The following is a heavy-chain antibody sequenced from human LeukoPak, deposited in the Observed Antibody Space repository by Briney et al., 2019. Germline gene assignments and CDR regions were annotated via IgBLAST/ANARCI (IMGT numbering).Heavy chain of an antibody. CDR1: GGSFSGYY. Sequence: SETLSLTXAVYGGSFSGYYWSWIRQPPGKGPEWIGEINHSGSTNDDPSLKSRVTISVDTSKNQFSLKLSSVTAADTAVYYCARLITGTTTAFDIWGQGTMVTVSS. V-gene: IGHV4-34*01. D-gene: IGHD1-7*01. CDR3: ARLITGTTTAFDI. CDR2: INHSGST. J-gene: IGHJ3*02.